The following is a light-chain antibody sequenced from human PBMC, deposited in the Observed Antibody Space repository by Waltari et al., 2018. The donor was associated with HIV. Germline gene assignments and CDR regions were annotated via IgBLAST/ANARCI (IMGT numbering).Light chain of an antibody. CDR2: GAL. CDR1: QSVNSN. CDR3: QQYKNWPLT. V-gene: IGKV3D-15*01. J-gene: IGKJ4*01. Sequence: EIVMTQSPANLSVSPGESATLSCRASQSVNSNLAWYQQKPGQAPRLLIYGALTRATGFPARFSGSGSGTEFTLTISSLQSEDFAVYYCQQYKNWPLTFGGGTKVEIK.